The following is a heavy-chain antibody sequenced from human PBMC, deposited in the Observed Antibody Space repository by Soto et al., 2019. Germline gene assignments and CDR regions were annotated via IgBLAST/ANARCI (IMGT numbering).Heavy chain of an antibody. V-gene: IGHV3-23*01. CDR1: GLTFGSRA. D-gene: IGHD3-10*01. J-gene: IGHJ4*02. CDR2: ITDTGGDA. CDR3: VRGSKASYPGSRIFDF. Sequence: EVQLLESGGDLIQPGGSLRLSCVASGLTFGSRAMSWVRQSPGEGLEWVSTITDTGGDAKYADSVRGRFAISRDNSKNTLYLQMSALSAEDSAIYFCVRGSKASYPGSRIFDFWGRGTLVTVSS.